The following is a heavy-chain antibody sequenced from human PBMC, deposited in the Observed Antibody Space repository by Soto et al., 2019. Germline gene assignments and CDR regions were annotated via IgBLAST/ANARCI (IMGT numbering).Heavy chain of an antibody. D-gene: IGHD1-26*01. CDR2: IIPIFGTA. J-gene: IGHJ4*02. CDR3: ARVGVGATHGIDY. CDR1: GGTFSSYA. V-gene: IGHV1-69*06. Sequence: SVKVSCKASGGTFSSYAISWVRQAPGQGLEWMGGIIPIFGTANYAQKFQGRVTITADKSTSTAYMELSSLRSEDTAVYYCARVGVGATHGIDYWGQGNLVTVSS.